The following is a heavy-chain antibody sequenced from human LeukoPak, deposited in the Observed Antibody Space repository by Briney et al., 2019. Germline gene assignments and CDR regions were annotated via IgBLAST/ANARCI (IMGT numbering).Heavy chain of an antibody. CDR3: VRDHHRRLYDTQARDTFDI. CDR2: ISSSGSTI. D-gene: IGHD3-22*01. CDR1: GFTFSTYE. Sequence: GGSLRLSCAASGFTFSTYEMTWVRQSPGKGLEWVSYISSSGSTIYYVDSVKGRFTISRDNARNSLYLQMNSLRAEDTAVYYCVRDHHRRLYDTQARDTFDIWGQGTMVTVSS. V-gene: IGHV3-48*03. J-gene: IGHJ3*02.